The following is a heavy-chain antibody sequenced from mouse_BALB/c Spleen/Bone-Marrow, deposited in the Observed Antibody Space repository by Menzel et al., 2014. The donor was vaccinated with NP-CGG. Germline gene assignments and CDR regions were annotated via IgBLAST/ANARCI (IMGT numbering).Heavy chain of an antibody. CDR2: ISYSGNA. V-gene: IGHV3-8*02. CDR1: GDSITSSY. CDR3: ARGNGFHFDY. D-gene: IGHD1-2*01. J-gene: IGHJ2*01. Sequence: EVKLQESGPSLVKPSQTLSLTCSVTGDSITSSYWNWIRKFPGNKLEYMGYISYSGNAYYNPSLKSRISLTRDTSKNQYFMQLNSVTTDDSSTYCCARGNGFHFDYWGQGTTLTVSS.